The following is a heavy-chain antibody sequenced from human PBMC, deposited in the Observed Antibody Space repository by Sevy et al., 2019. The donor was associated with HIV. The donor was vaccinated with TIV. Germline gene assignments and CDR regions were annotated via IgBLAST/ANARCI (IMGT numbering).Heavy chain of an antibody. D-gene: IGHD4-17*01. CDR1: GFTFSSYS. CDR3: ASDGTMVTYYYYYYMDV. V-gene: IGHV3-21*01. CDR2: ISSSSSYI. Sequence: GGSLRLSCAASGFTFSSYSMNWVRQAPGKGLEWVSSISSSSSYIYYADSVKGRFTISRDNAKNSLYLQMNSLSAEDTAVYYCASDGTMVTYYYYYYMDVWGKGTMVTVSS. J-gene: IGHJ6*03.